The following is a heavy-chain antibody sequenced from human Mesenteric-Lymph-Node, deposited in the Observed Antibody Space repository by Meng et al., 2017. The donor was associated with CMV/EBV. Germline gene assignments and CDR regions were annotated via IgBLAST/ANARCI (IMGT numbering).Heavy chain of an antibody. CDR3: ARAQVAGLSYNHYGMDV. D-gene: IGHD6-19*01. Sequence: GESLKISCAASGFTFSSYAMSWVRQAPGKGLEWVSAISGSGGSTYYADSVKGRFTISRDNSKNTLYLQMSSLRPEDTAVYYCARAQVAGLSYNHYGMDVWGQGTTVTVSS. J-gene: IGHJ6*02. CDR2: ISGSGGST. CDR1: GFTFSSYA. V-gene: IGHV3-23*01.